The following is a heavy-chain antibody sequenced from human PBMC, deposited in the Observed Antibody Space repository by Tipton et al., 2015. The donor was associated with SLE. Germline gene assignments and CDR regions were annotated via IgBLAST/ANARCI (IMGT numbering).Heavy chain of an antibody. CDR1: GGSISSYY. D-gene: IGHD5-12*01. V-gene: IGHV4-59*01. CDR2: IYYSGST. CDR3: ARDTRGLATIWGAFDI. J-gene: IGHJ3*02. Sequence: TLSLTCTVSGGSISSYYWSWIRQSPGKGLEWIGYIYYSGSTNYNPSLKSRVTISVDTSKNQFSLKLSSVTAADTAVYYCARDTRGLATIWGAFDIWGQGAMVTVSS.